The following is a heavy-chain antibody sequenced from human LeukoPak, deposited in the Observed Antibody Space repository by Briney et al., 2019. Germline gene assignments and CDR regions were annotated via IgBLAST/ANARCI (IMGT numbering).Heavy chain of an antibody. CDR3: ATFASTVTYYYFDY. J-gene: IGHJ4*02. D-gene: IGHD4-11*01. CDR1: GYTFTSYG. V-gene: IGHV1-18*01. Sequence: ASVKVSCKASGYTFTSYGISWVRQAPGQGLEWMGWISAYNGNTNYAQKLQGRVTMTRNTSISTAYMELSSLRSEDTAVYYCATFASTVTYYYFDYWGQGTLVTVSS. CDR2: ISAYNGNT.